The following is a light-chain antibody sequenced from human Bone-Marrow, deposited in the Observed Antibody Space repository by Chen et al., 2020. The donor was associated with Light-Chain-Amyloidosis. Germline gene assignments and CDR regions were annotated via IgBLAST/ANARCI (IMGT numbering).Light chain of an antibody. J-gene: IGLJ3*02. CDR1: NIGSPS. V-gene: IGLV3-21*02. CDR2: DDS. CDR3: QVWDRSSDRPV. Sequence: SYVLTQPSSVSVATGRTATISCGGNNIGSPSVHWYQQTPGQAPLLVVYDDSDRPSGIPERLSGSNSGNTTTLTISRVEAGDEADYYCQVWDRSSDRPVFGGGTKLTVL.